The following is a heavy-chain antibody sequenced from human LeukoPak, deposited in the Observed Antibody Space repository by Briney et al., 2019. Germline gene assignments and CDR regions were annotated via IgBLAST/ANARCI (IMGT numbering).Heavy chain of an antibody. CDR2: ISSSEGDV. D-gene: IGHD6-13*01. CDR1: GFTFSSYT. V-gene: IGHV3-21*01. J-gene: IGHJ4*02. Sequence: GGSLRLSCAASGFTFSSYTMNWVRRAPGKGLEWVASISSSEGDVYYADSVRGRFTISRDNARSSLHLLMDSLRAEDTAVYYCAKEGLYTSRWFYFESWGQGTLVTVSA. CDR3: AKEGLYTSRWFYFES.